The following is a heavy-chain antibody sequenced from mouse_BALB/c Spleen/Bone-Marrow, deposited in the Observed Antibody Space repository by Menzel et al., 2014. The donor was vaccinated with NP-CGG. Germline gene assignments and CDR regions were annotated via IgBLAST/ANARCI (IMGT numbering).Heavy chain of an antibody. CDR2: ISSGGSST. V-gene: IGHV5-6*01. CDR3: TRRPLQANSYFDC. CDR1: GFTFSSYG. Sequence: EVQVVESGGDLVKPGGSLKLSCVASGFTFSSYGMSWVRQTPYKRLEWVATISSGGSSTYYPASVKGRFTISRDNAKSTLYLQMSSLNSEDTAMYYCTRRPLQANSYFDCWGQGTTLTVSS. D-gene: IGHD3-2*02. J-gene: IGHJ2*01.